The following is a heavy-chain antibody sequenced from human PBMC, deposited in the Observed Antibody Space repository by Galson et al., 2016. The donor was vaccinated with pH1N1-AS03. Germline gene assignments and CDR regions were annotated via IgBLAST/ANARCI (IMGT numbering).Heavy chain of an antibody. CDR1: GGTFSSYA. D-gene: IGHD3-16*01. V-gene: IGHV1-69*13. CDR2: IRPISGAA. J-gene: IGHJ4*02. CDR3: AGDRYYDAAGRDFYESEH. Sequence: SVKVSCKASGGTFSSYAITWMRQAPGQGLEWVGGIRPISGAASYAQKFQGRLTITADESTSTIYMELRSLTSEDTAVYYCAGDRYYDAAGRDFYESEHRGQGNLVTVS.